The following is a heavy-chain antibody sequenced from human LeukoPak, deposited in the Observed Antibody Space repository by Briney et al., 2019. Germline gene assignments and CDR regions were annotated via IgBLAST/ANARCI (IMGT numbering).Heavy chain of an antibody. D-gene: IGHD2-15*01. CDR1: GFTFSSYG. Sequence: PGGSLRLSCAASGFTFSSYGMHWVRQAPGKGLEWVAVISYDGSNKYYADSVKGRFTISRDNAKNSLYLQMNSLGAEDTAVYYCARDRWELLSNSYHYCGLDVWGQGTTVTVSS. J-gene: IGHJ6*02. CDR3: ARDRWELLSNSYHYCGLDV. CDR2: ISYDGSNK. V-gene: IGHV3-30*03.